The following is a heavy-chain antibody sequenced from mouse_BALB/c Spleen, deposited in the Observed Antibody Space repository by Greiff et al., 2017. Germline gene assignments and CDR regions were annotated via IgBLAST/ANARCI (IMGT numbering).Heavy chain of an antibody. V-gene: IGHV5-17*02. CDR2: ISSGSSTI. J-gene: IGHJ4*01. CDR3: ARQRGGFYYYAMDY. Sequence: DVKLVESGGGLVQPGGSRKLSCAASGFTFSSFGMHWVRQAPEKGLEWVAYISSGSSTIYYADTVKGRFTISRDNPKNTLFLQMTSLRSEDTAMYYCARQRGGFYYYAMDYWGQGTSVTVSS. CDR1: GFTFSSFG.